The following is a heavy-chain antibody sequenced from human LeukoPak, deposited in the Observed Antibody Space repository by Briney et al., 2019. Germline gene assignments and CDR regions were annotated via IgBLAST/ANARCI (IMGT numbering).Heavy chain of an antibody. CDR2: ISAYNGNT. Sequence: GASVKVSCKASGYTFTSYGISWVRQAPGQGLEWMGWISAYNGNTNYAQKLQGRVTMTTDTSTSTAYMELRSLRSDDTAVYYCARGNYDILTVSVASVGWFDPWGQGTLVTVSS. CDR1: GYTFTSYG. CDR3: ARGNYDILTVSVASVGWFDP. D-gene: IGHD3-9*01. V-gene: IGHV1-18*01. J-gene: IGHJ5*02.